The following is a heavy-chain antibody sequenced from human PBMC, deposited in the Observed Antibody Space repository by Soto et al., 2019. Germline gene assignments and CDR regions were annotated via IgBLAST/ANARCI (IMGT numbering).Heavy chain of an antibody. J-gene: IGHJ5*02. D-gene: IGHD6-13*01. V-gene: IGHV4-34*01. Sequence: SETLSLTCAVYGGSFSNYYWNWIRQPPGKGLEWIGEINHSGSTSYNPSLRSRVTISVDTSKNQFSLKLSSVTAADTAVYYCARGGRQQLVRRNWFDPWGQGTLVTVSS. CDR2: INHSGST. CDR1: GGSFSNYY. CDR3: ARGGRQQLVRRNWFDP.